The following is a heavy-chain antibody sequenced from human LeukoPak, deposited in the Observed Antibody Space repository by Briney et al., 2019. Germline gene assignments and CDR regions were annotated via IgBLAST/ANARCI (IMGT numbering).Heavy chain of an antibody. CDR1: GFTFSSYA. CDR3: AKTTMVRGVIINYFDY. D-gene: IGHD3-10*01. J-gene: IGHJ4*02. Sequence: GGSLRLSCAASGFTFSSYAMHWVRQAPGKGLEWVAVISYDGSNKYYADSVKGRFTISRDNSKNTLYLQMNSLRAEDTAVYYCAKTTMVRGVIINYFDYWGQGTLVTVSS. CDR2: ISYDGSNK. V-gene: IGHV3-30-3*02.